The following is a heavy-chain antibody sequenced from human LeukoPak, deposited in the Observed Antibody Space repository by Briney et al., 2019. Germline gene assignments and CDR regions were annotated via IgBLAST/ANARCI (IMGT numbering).Heavy chain of an antibody. CDR3: ARRKSRVSSGTFQH. Sequence: ASETLSLTCTVSGGSISSYYWSWIRQPPGKGLEWIGYIYYSGSTNYNPSLKSRVTISVDTSKNQFSLKLSSVTAADTAVYYCARRKSRVSSGTFQHWGQGTLVTVSS. D-gene: IGHD6-19*01. CDR2: IYYSGST. CDR1: GGSISSYY. V-gene: IGHV4-59*12. J-gene: IGHJ1*01.